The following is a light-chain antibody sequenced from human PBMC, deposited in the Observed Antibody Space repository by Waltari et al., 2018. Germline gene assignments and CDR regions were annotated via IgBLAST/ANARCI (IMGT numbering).Light chain of an antibody. CDR1: QSVSRA. CDR2: GAS. CDR3: QHYLRLPVT. V-gene: IGKV3-20*01. J-gene: IGKJ1*01. Sequence: EIVLTQSPGTLSLSLGERATLSCRASQSVSRALTWYQQKPGQAPRLLIYGASTRATRIPDRFSGSGSGTDFILTISRLEPDDFAVYYCQHYLRLPVTFGQGTTVEI.